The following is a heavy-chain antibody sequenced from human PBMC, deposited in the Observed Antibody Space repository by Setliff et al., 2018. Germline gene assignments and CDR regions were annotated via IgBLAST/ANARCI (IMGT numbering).Heavy chain of an antibody. V-gene: IGHV1-2*02. D-gene: IGHD6-6*01. CDR3: ARAEYTSSSLYYYMDV. CDR1: GYTFTGYY. CDR2: FDPEDGET. J-gene: IGHJ6*03. Sequence: ASVKVSCKASGYTFTGYYMHWVRQAPGKGLEWMGGFDPEDGETIYAQKFQGRVTMTRDTAISTAYMELSRLTSDDTAVYYCARAEYTSSSLYYYMDVWGKGTTVTVSS.